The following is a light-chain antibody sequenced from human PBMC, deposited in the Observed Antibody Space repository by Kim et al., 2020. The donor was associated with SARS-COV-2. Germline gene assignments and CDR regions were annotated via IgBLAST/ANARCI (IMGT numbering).Light chain of an antibody. J-gene: IGLJ3*02. CDR3: QAWDSSTWV. CDR2: QDS. CDR1: KLGDKY. Sequence: VSPGQTASITCSGDKLGDKYACWYQQKPGQYPVLVIYQDSKRPSGIPERFSGSNSGNTATLTISGTQAMDEADYYCQAWDSSTWVFGGGTQLTVL. V-gene: IGLV3-1*01.